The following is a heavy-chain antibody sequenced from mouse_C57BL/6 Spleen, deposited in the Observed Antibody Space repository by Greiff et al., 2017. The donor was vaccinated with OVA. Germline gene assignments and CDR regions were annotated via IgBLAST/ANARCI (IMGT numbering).Heavy chain of an antibody. CDR3: ASHYYGSSPFAY. D-gene: IGHD1-1*01. Sequence: VQLVESGPGLVAPSQRLSITCTVSGFSLTSYAICWVRQPPGKGLEWLGVIWTGGGTNYNSALKSRLSISKDNSKSQVFLKMNSLQTDDTARYYCASHYYGSSPFAYWGQGTLVTVSA. CDR2: IWTGGGT. CDR1: GFSLTSYA. J-gene: IGHJ3*01. V-gene: IGHV2-9-1*01.